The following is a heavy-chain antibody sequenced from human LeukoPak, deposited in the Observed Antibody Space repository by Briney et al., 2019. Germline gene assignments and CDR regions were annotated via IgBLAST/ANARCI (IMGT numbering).Heavy chain of an antibody. CDR3: AKAPSNDVDPLDY. CDR1: GFTFSSYA. CDR2: ISGSGGST. V-gene: IGHV3-23*01. D-gene: IGHD1-1*01. J-gene: IGHJ4*02. Sequence: SGGSLRLSCAASGFTFSSYAMSWVRQAPGKGLEWVSAISGSGGSTYYADSVKGRFTISRDNSKNTLYLQMNSLRAEDTAVYYCAKAPSNDVDPLDYWGQGTLVTVSS.